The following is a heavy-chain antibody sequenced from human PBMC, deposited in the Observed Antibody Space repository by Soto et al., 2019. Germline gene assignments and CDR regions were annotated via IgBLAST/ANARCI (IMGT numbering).Heavy chain of an antibody. CDR1: GFTFSSYS. CDR2: ISSSSSNI. V-gene: IGHV3-48*02. CDR3: ARDQDDFWSGYYPFDY. J-gene: IGHJ4*02. Sequence: EVQLVESGGGLVQPGGSLRLSCAASGFTFSSYSMNWVRQAPGKGLEWVSYISSSSSNIYYADSVKGRFTISRDNAKNSLYLQMNSLRDEDTAVYYCARDQDDFWSGYYPFDYWGQGTLVTVSS. D-gene: IGHD3-3*01.